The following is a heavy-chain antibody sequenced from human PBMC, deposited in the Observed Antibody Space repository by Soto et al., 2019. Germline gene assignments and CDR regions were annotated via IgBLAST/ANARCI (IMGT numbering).Heavy chain of an antibody. CDR3: ARGVGVPGANIDN. CDR2: VYYAGST. D-gene: IGHD2-8*02. V-gene: IGHV4-59*01. Sequence: AETLSLTCGVSGGSISGSYWSWIRQSPGKGLEWLGDVYYAGSTNYSPSVKSRVSISVDTSKNELSLRLSSVTAADTAVYFCARGVGVPGANIDNWGQGTPVTVYS. J-gene: IGHJ4*02. CDR1: GGSISGSY.